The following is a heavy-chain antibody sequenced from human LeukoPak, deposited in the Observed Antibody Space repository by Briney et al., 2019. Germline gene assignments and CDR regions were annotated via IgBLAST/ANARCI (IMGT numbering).Heavy chain of an antibody. J-gene: IGHJ4*02. CDR2: INHSGST. V-gene: IGHV4-34*01. CDR1: GGSFSGYY. Sequence: PSETLSLTCAVYGGSFSGYYWSWIRQPPGKGLEWIGEINHSGSTNYNPSLKSRVTISVDTSKNQFSLKLSSVTAADTAVYYCARGQNYWGQGNLVTVSS. CDR3: ARGQNY.